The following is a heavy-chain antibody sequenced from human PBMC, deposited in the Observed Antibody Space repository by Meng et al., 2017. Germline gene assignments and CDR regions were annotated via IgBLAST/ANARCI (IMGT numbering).Heavy chain of an antibody. CDR3: ARDSDSSSWYDYFGY. CDR2: IIPIFGTA. J-gene: IGHJ4*02. D-gene: IGHD6-13*01. V-gene: IGHV1-69*01. CDR1: GGTLSSYA. Sequence: QGHAVRVGSVVTMPGSPVKVPCKASGGTLSSYAISWVRQAPGQGLEWMGGIIPIFGTANYAQKFQGRVTITADESTSTAYMELSSLRSEDTAVYYCARDSDSSSWYDYFGYWGQGTLVTVSS.